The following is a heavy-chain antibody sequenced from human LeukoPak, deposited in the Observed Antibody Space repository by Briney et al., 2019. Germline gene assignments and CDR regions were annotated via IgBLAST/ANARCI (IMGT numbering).Heavy chain of an antibody. CDR2: IYHSGST. J-gene: IGHJ4*02. CDR1: GVSVSSGNYY. Sequence: SETLSLTCTVSGVSVSSGNYYWSWIRQPPGKGLEWIGEIYHSGSTNYNPSLKSRVTISVDKSKNQFSLKLSSVTAADTAVYYCARGRGGNSNYWGQGTLVTVSS. D-gene: IGHD4-23*01. CDR3: ARGRGGNSNY. V-gene: IGHV4-61*01.